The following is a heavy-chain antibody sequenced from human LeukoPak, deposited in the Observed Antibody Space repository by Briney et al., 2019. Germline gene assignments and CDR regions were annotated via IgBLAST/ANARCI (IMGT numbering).Heavy chain of an antibody. J-gene: IGHJ4*02. V-gene: IGHV3-23*01. Sequence: GGSLRLSCAASGFTFSSYAMSWVRQAPGKGLEWVSGIRGSGGSTYYADSVKGRFTISRDNSKNTLYLQMTSLGVEDTARFYCAKETGYSGHDYGDYWGQGTLVTVSS. D-gene: IGHD5-12*01. CDR3: AKETGYSGHDYGDY. CDR2: IRGSGGST. CDR1: GFTFSSYA.